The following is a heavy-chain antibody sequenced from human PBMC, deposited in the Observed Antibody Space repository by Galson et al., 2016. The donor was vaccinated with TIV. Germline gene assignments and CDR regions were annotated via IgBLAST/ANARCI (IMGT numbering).Heavy chain of an antibody. Sequence: SVKVSCKASGSIFSSYTIFWVRQAPGQGLEWMGRIIPIIGMTNYAQKFQGRVTITADTSTNTAYMELGSLRSEDTAIYYCAKGERQYRGYDWGFDYWGQGALVTVSS. J-gene: IGHJ4*02. CDR1: GSIFSSYT. D-gene: IGHD5-12*01. CDR2: IIPIIGMT. V-gene: IGHV1-69*02. CDR3: AKGERQYRGYDWGFDY.